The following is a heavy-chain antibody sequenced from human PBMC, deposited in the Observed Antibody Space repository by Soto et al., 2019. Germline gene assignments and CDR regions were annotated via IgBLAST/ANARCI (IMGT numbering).Heavy chain of an antibody. CDR3: ARDXIFYYASSGYGGSYFDY. CDR1: GASVTGDDYY. D-gene: IGHD3-22*01. Sequence: SETLSLTCAVSGASVTGDDYYWSWIRQPPGKGLEWIGYIYHSGSTYYNPSLKSRVSISIDTSQNQFSLKLTSLTAADTAVYYCARDXIFYYASSGYGGSYFDYWGQGSRVTVSS. J-gene: IGHJ4*02. V-gene: IGHV4-30-4*01. CDR2: IYHSGST.